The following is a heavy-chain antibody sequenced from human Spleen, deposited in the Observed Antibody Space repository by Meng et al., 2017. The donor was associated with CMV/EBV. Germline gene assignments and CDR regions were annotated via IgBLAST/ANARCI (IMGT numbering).Heavy chain of an antibody. Sequence: GESLKISCAASGFNFANYAMTWVRQAPGKGLEWVSTITPGVRTHYADSVTGRFTISRDISKDILYLQMDSLGVEDTALYYCAKDHVAVTGIGPPFDSWGQGTLVTVSS. J-gene: IGHJ4*02. CDR2: ITPGVRT. CDR1: GFNFANYA. V-gene: IGHV3-23*01. CDR3: AKDHVAVTGIGPPFDS. D-gene: IGHD6-19*01.